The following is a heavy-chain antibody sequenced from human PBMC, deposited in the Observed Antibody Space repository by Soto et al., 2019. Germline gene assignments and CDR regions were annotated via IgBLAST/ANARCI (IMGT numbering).Heavy chain of an antibody. D-gene: IGHD2-2*01. V-gene: IGHV1-69*01. Sequence: QVQLVQSGAEVKKPGSSVKVSCKASGGTFGSYAISWVRQAPGQGLEWMGGIIPIPGTANYAQKFQGRVTIAADESTSTAYMELSSLRSEKKAVYYCARSQGSSTSLEIYYYYYYGMDVWGQGTTVTVSS. CDR1: GGTFGSYA. J-gene: IGHJ6*02. CDR2: IIPIPGTA. CDR3: ARSQGSSTSLEIYYYYYYGMDV.